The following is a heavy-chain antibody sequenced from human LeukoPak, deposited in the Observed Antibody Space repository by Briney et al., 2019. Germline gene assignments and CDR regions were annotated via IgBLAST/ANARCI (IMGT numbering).Heavy chain of an antibody. D-gene: IGHD3-3*01. CDR3: ARGSYDFWSGDPVGPDY. Sequence: ASVKVSCKASGCTFTRYYMHWVRQAPGQGLEWMGIVNPSGGSTTYAQKFQGRVTMTRDTSTSTIYMELSSLRSEDTAVYYCARGSYDFWSGDPVGPDYWGQGTLVTVSS. CDR2: VNPSGGST. CDR1: GCTFTRYY. V-gene: IGHV1-46*01. J-gene: IGHJ4*02.